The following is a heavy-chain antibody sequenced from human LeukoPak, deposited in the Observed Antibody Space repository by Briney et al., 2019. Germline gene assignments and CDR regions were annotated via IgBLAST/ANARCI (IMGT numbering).Heavy chain of an antibody. V-gene: IGHV1-2*02. CDR1: GYTFTGYY. CDR2: INPDSGGT. CDR3: ARTYYDILTGYYRYYMDV. D-gene: IGHD3-9*01. Sequence: ASVKVSCKASGYTFTGYYMHWVRQAPGQGLEWMGWINPDSGGTNYAQKFQGRVTMTRDTSISTAYMELSRLRPDDTAVYYCARTYYDILTGYYRYYMDVWGKGTTVTISS. J-gene: IGHJ6*03.